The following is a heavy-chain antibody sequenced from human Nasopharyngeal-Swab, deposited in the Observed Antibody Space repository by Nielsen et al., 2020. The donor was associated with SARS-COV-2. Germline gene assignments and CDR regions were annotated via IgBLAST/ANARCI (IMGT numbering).Heavy chain of an antibody. CDR1: GFTFSSYA. J-gene: IGHJ4*02. CDR2: ISYDGSNK. D-gene: IGHD1-26*01. Sequence: GESLKISCAASGFTFSSYAMHWVRQAPGKGLEWVAVISYDGSNKYYADSVKGRFTISRDNSKNTLYLQMNSLRAEGTAVYYCARERLVVGATDTGFDYWGQGTLVTVSS. V-gene: IGHV3-30-3*01. CDR3: ARERLVVGATDTGFDY.